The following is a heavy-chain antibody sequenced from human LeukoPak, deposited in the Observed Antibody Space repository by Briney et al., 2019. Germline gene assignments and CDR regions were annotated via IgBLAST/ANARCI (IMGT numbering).Heavy chain of an antibody. V-gene: IGHV3-23*01. Sequence: GGSLRLSCAASGFTFSSYAMSWVRQAPGKGLEWVSAISGSGGNTYYADSVKGRFTISRDNSKNTLYLQMNSLRAEDTAVYYCAKAGTAGVVIPFDYWGQGTLVTVSS. D-gene: IGHD3-3*01. CDR2: ISGSGGNT. CDR3: AKAGTAGVVIPFDY. CDR1: GFTFSSYA. J-gene: IGHJ4*02.